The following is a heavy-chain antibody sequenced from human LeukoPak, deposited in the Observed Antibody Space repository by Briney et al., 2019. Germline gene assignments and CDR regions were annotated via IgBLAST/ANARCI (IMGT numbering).Heavy chain of an antibody. CDR2: IKSKTDGGTT. Sequence: GGSLRLSCAACGFTFSNAWMSWVRQAPGKGLEWVGRIKSKTDGGTTDYAAPVKGRFTISRDDSKNTLYLQMNSLKTEDTAVYYCTTDEDTAMVTPYYFDYWGQGTLVTVSS. D-gene: IGHD5-18*01. CDR1: GFTFSNAW. V-gene: IGHV3-15*01. J-gene: IGHJ4*02. CDR3: TTDEDTAMVTPYYFDY.